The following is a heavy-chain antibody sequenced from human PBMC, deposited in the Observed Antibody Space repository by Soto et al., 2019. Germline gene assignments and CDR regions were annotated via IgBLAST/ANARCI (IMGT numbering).Heavy chain of an antibody. CDR2: IYYSGST. CDR1: GGSISSSSYY. CDR3: ARPRVGYSRSSLWYFDL. J-gene: IGHJ2*01. V-gene: IGHV4-39*01. D-gene: IGHD6-6*01. Sequence: QLQLQESGPGLVKPSETLSLTCTVSGGSISSSSYYWGWIRQPPGKGLEWIGSIYYSGSTYYNPSLKSRVHIAVDTSKNQLFLKLSSVTAADTAVYYCARPRVGYSRSSLWYFDLWGRGTLVTVSS.